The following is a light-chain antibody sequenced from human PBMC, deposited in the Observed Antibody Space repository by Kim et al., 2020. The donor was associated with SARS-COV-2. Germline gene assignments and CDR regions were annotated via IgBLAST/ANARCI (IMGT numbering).Light chain of an antibody. CDR3: NSRDSNDNVV. CDR1: SLRTDY. J-gene: IGLJ2*01. V-gene: IGLV3-19*01. CDR2: GKN. Sequence: AVGKTVRITCQGDSLRTDYATWYQKKPGQAPILVIYGKNTRPSGIPDRCSGSTAGNTASLTITGTQAGDEADYYCNSRDSNDNVVFGGGTRLTVL.